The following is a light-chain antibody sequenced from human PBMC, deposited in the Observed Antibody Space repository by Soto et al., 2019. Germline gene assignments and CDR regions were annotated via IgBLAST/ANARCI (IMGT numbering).Light chain of an antibody. Sequence: EVVMTQSPATLSVSPGERATLSCRASESVSRNLAWYQQKPGQAPRLLIYDASTRATGIPDRFSGGGSGTEFTLTISSPQSEDFVVYYCQQYNSWPPITFGQGTRLEI. CDR2: DAS. V-gene: IGKV3-15*01. CDR3: QQYNSWPPIT. CDR1: ESVSRN. J-gene: IGKJ5*01.